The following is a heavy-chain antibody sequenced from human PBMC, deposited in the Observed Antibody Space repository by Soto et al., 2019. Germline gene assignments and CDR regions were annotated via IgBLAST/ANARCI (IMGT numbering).Heavy chain of an antibody. CDR1: GVSITPYH. CDR3: GREQNTWKL. D-gene: IGHD1-20*01. V-gene: IGHV4-59*01. Sequence: PSEPLYLPCTVSGVSITPYHWTWIRHPPGKGLEWIGYVYHTGNTYYNPSLKSRVTFSLDTSKNQVPLRLKSVPAADTAVYYCGREQNTWKLWGQGTLVTVSS. J-gene: IGHJ4*02. CDR2: VYHTGNT.